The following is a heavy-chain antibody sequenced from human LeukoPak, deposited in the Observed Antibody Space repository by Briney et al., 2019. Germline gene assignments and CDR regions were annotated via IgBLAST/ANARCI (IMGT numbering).Heavy chain of an antibody. V-gene: IGHV4-39*01. CDR1: GGSISSTTHY. CDR2: IYYSGST. J-gene: IGHJ4*02. D-gene: IGHD3-10*01. CDR3: ARTRYYYNSRSYGAPYYFDY. Sequence: SETLSLTCTVSGGSISSTTHYWGWIRQPPGKGLEWIGSIYYSGSTYYNPSLKSRATISVDTSKNQSSLKLSSVTAADTAVYYCARTRYYYNSRSYGAPYYFDYWGQGTLVTVSS.